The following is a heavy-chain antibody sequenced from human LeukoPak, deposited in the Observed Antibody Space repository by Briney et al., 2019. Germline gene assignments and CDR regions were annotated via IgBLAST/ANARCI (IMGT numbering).Heavy chain of an antibody. D-gene: IGHD3-10*01. J-gene: IGHJ4*02. CDR2: IKQDGSEK. V-gene: IGHV3-7*01. CDR3: ARRSGGDY. Sequence: PGGPLRLSCVASGFTVSSNYMSWVRQAPGKGLEWVANIKQDGSEKYYVDSVKGRFTISRDNAKNSLYLQMNSLRAEDTAVYYCARRSGGDYWGQGTLVTVSS. CDR1: GFTVSSNY.